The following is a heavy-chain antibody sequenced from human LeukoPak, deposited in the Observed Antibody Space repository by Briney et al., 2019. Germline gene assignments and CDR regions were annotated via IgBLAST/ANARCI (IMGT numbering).Heavy chain of an antibody. Sequence: SETLSLTCTVSGGSLSSSSYYWGWIRQPPGKGLEWIGSIYYSGSTYYNPSLKSRVTISVHTSKNQFSLKLSSVTAADTAVYYCARQGDYYGSETDWGQGTLVTVSS. CDR1: GGSLSSSSYY. J-gene: IGHJ4*02. CDR3: ARQGDYYGSETD. CDR2: IYYSGST. D-gene: IGHD3-10*01. V-gene: IGHV4-39*01.